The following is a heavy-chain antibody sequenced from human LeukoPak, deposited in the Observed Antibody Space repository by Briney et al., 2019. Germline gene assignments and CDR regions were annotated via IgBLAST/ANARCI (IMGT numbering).Heavy chain of an antibody. V-gene: IGHV3-64*01. Sequence: PGGSLRHSCVASGFTLSSYAMCWVRQAPGKGLEYVSAINTNGGATYYANSMKGRFTISRDNSKNALYLQMGSLRAEDMAVYYCARWRGSGNYYDYWGQGTLVTVSS. CDR1: GFTLSSYA. CDR3: ARWRGSGNYYDY. J-gene: IGHJ4*02. D-gene: IGHD3-10*01. CDR2: INTNGGAT.